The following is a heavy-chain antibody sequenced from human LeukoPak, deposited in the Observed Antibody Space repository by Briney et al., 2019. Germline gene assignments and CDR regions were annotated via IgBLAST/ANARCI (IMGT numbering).Heavy chain of an antibody. CDR1: GFTFSSYG. CDR3: TTGYSSGWYPDYYYGMDV. J-gene: IGHJ6*02. D-gene: IGHD6-19*01. CDR2: IKSKTDGGKT. V-gene: IGHV3-15*07. Sequence: GGSLRLSCAASGFTFSSYGMHWVRQAPGRGLEWVGRIKSKTDGGKTDYAAPVKGRFTISRDDSKNTLYLQMNSLKTEDTAVYYCTTGYSSGWYPDYYYGMDVWGQGTTVTVSS.